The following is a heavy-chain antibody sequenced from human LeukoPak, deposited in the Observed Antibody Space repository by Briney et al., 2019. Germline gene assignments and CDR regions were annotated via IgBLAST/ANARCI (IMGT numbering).Heavy chain of an antibody. Sequence: PSETLSLTCSLSGGSMTNLYWTWIRQPPGKGLEWIGDFYDSGSTRYNTSLESRVTISVDTSKNQFSLKLSSVTAADTAVYYCAKGGSTNFYYGDVWGQGTTVTVSS. CDR3: AKGGSTNFYYGDV. J-gene: IGHJ6*02. CDR1: GGSMTNLY. D-gene: IGHD2/OR15-2a*01. CDR2: FYDSGST. V-gene: IGHV4-59*01.